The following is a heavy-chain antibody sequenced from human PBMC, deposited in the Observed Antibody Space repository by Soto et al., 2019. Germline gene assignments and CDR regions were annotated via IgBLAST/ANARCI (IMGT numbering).Heavy chain of an antibody. V-gene: IGHV1-8*01. CDR3: ASGVAARPVDYGMDV. CDR2: MNPNSGNT. J-gene: IGHJ6*02. CDR1: GYTFTSYD. D-gene: IGHD6-6*01. Sequence: QVQLVQSGAEVKKPGASVKVSCKASGYTFTSYDINWVRQATGQGLEWMGWMNPNSGNTGYAQKFQGRVTVTRTTSISTAYMEVSSLRSEVMAVYYCASGVAARPVDYGMDVWGQGTTVTVSS.